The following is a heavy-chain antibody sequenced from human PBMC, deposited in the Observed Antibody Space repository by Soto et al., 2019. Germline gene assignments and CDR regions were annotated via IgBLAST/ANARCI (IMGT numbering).Heavy chain of an antibody. CDR1: GGSISSYY. V-gene: IGHV4-59*13. J-gene: IGHJ3*02. Sequence: SETLSLTCTVSGGSISSYYWSWIRQPPGKGLEWIGYIYYSGSTNYNPSLKSRVTISVDTSKNQFSLKLSSVTAADTAVYYCARGGSGYRTSHAFDIWGQGTMVTVSS. CDR2: IYYSGST. D-gene: IGHD5-12*01. CDR3: ARGGSGYRTSHAFDI.